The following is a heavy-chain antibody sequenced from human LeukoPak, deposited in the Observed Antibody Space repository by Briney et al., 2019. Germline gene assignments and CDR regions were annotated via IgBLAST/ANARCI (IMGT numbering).Heavy chain of an antibody. V-gene: IGHV4-38-2*02. CDR1: GYSISSGYY. Sequence: PSETLSLTCTVSGYSISSGYYWGWIRQPPGKGLEWTGSIYHSGSTYYNPSLKSRVTISVDTSKNQFSLKLSSVTAADTAVYYCARGVYDSSGYYCDYWGQGTLVTVSS. J-gene: IGHJ4*02. CDR3: ARGVYDSSGYYCDY. CDR2: IYHSGST. D-gene: IGHD3-22*01.